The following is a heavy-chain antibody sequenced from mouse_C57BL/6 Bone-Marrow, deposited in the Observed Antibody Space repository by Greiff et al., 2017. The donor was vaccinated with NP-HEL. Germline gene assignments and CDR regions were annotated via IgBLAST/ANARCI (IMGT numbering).Heavy chain of an antibody. CDR1: GFTFSDYG. D-gene: IGHD1-1*01. CDR3: ARPLYYGSLYAMDY. J-gene: IGHJ4*01. Sequence: EVHLVESGGGLVKPGGSLKLSCAASGFTFSDYGMHWVRQAPEKGLEWVAYISSGSSTIYYAETVKGRFTIARDNAKNTLFLQMTSLRSEDTAMYYCARPLYYGSLYAMDYWGQGTSVTVSS. CDR2: ISSGSSTI. V-gene: IGHV5-17*01.